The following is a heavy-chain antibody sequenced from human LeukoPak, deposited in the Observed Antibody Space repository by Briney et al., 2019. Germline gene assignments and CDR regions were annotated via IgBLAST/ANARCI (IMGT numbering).Heavy chain of an antibody. D-gene: IGHD2-15*01. Sequence: GGSLRLSCAASGSTFSSYSMNWVRQAPGKGLEWVSAISGSGGSTYYADSVKGRFTISRDNSKNTLYLQMNSLRAEDTAVYYCAKNGAVVVVAADYFDYWGQGTLVTVSS. CDR3: AKNGAVVVVAADYFDY. J-gene: IGHJ4*02. V-gene: IGHV3-23*01. CDR1: GSTFSSYS. CDR2: ISGSGGST.